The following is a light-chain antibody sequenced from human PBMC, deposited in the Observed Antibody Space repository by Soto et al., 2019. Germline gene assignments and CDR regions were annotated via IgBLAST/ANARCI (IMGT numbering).Light chain of an antibody. J-gene: IGKJ2*01. CDR3: QQYSSPPKT. V-gene: IGKV3-20*01. CDR1: QSFSSSY. CDR2: GAS. Sequence: EIVLTQSPGTLSLSPGERATLSCRASQSFSSSYLAWYQQKPGQAPRLLIYGASSRATGIPDRFSGSGSGTDFTLTISRLEAEDVAVYYCQQYSSPPKTFGQGTKLEIK.